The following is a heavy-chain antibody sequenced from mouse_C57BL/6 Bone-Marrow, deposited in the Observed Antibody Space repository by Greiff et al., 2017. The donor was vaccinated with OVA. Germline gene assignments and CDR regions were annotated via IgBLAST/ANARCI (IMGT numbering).Heavy chain of an antibody. CDR3: ARDYGSSPRYFDV. J-gene: IGHJ1*03. D-gene: IGHD1-1*01. Sequence: VQLKESGPVLVKPGASVKMSCKASGYTFTDYYMNWVKQSHGKSLEWIGVINPYNGGTSYNQKFKGKATLTVDKSSSTAYMELNSLTSEDSAVYYCARDYGSSPRYFDVWGTGTTVTVSS. V-gene: IGHV1-19*01. CDR1: GYTFTDYY. CDR2: INPYNGGT.